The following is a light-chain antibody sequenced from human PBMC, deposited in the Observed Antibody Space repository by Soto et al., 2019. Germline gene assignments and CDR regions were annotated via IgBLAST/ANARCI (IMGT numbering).Light chain of an antibody. Sequence: EIVLTQSPGTLSLSPGERATLSCRASQSVNRNFLARFQHKPGQAPRLLIYGASSRATGIPDRFSGSGSGTDFTLTISRLEPEDFAVYFCLQYDSTPWTFGQGTKVEIK. CDR1: QSVNRNF. CDR3: LQYDSTPWT. CDR2: GAS. V-gene: IGKV3-20*01. J-gene: IGKJ1*01.